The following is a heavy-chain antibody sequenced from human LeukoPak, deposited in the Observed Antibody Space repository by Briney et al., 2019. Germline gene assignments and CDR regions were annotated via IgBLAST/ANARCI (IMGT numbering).Heavy chain of an antibody. CDR3: ARDLWLNSGSYSNWFDP. Sequence: PGRSLRLSCAASGFTFSSYGMHWVRQAPGKGLEWVAVIWYDGSNKYYADSVKGRFTISRDNSKNTLYLQMNSLRAEDTAVYYCARDLWLNSGSYSNWFDPWGQGTLVTVSS. CDR1: GFTFSSYG. J-gene: IGHJ5*02. CDR2: IWYDGSNK. V-gene: IGHV3-33*01. D-gene: IGHD1-26*01.